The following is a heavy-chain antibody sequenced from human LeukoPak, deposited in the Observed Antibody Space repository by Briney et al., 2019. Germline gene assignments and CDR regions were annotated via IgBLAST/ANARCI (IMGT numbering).Heavy chain of an antibody. CDR2: IYYSGST. J-gene: IGHJ4*02. Sequence: PSETLSLTCTVSGGSISSYYWSWIRQPPGKGLEWIGYIYYSGSTNYNPSLKSRVTISVDTSKNQFSLKLSSVTAADTAVYYCARGYYDSSGYYPLDYWGQGTLVTVSS. D-gene: IGHD3-22*01. CDR3: ARGYYDSSGYYPLDY. CDR1: GGSISSYY. V-gene: IGHV4-59*01.